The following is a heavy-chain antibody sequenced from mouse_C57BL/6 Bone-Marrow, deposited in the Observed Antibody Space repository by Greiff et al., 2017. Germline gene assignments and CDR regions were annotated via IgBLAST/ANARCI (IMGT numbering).Heavy chain of an antibody. CDR3: SLATVVATDY. CDR2: ISYDGSN. CDR1: GYSITSGYY. D-gene: IGHD1-1*01. Sequence: EVKLMESGPGLVKPSQSLSLTCSVTGYSITSGYYWNWIRQFPGNKLEWMGYISYDGSNNYNPSLKNRISITRDTSKNQFFLNLNSVTTEDTATYYCSLATVVATDYWGQGTTLTVSS. V-gene: IGHV3-6*01. J-gene: IGHJ2*01.